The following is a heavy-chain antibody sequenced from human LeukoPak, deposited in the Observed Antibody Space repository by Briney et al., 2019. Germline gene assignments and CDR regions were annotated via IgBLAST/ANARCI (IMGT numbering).Heavy chain of an antibody. J-gene: IGHJ3*02. CDR2: IYHSGST. CDR3: ARAFHYYGSGSYYLGAFDI. Sequence: PSQTLSLTCAVSGGSTSSGGYSWSWIRQPPGKGLEWIGYIYHSGSTYYNPPLKSRVTISVDRSKNQFSLKLSSVTAADTAVYYCARAFHYYGSGSYYLGAFDIWGQGTMVTVSS. CDR1: GGSTSSGGYS. V-gene: IGHV4-30-2*01. D-gene: IGHD3-10*01.